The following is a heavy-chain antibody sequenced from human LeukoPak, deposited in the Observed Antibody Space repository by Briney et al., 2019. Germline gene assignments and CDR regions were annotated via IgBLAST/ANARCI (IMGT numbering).Heavy chain of an antibody. CDR2: ISGNSGDT. V-gene: IGHV3-11*06. D-gene: IGHD1-1*01. J-gene: IGHJ4*02. CDR1: GFTFSDSY. Sequence: GGSLRLSCAASGFTFSDSYMTWVRQAPGKGLEWLSYISGNSGDTNYADSVKGRFTISRGNAKNSLYLQMNSLRVEDTAVYYCARDPRTVRIWGQGTLVTVSS. CDR3: ARDPRTVRI.